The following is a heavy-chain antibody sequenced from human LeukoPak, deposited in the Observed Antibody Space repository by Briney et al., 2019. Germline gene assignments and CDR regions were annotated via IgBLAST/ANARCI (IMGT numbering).Heavy chain of an antibody. Sequence: SGGSLRLSCAASGFTFSSYSMNWVRQAPGKGLEWVSSISSSSSYIYYAGSVKGRFTISRDNAKNSLYLQMNSLRAEDTAVYYCARDLNPNYGDYDGFDYWGQGTLVTVSS. CDR1: GFTFSSYS. V-gene: IGHV3-21*01. J-gene: IGHJ4*02. D-gene: IGHD4-17*01. CDR3: ARDLNPNYGDYDGFDY. CDR2: ISSSSSYI.